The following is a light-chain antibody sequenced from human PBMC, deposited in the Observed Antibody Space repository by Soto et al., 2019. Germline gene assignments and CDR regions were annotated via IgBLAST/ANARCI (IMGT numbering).Light chain of an antibody. V-gene: IGLV1-44*01. J-gene: IGLJ2*01. CDR2: RIN. CDR3: AAWDDSLNGHVV. Sequence: QSVLTQPPSASGTPGQRVTISCSGSSSNIGSNTVNWYQQLPGTAPKLLIYRINHRPSWVPDRFSGSKSGTSASLAISGLQSEDEADYYCAAWDDSLNGHVVFGGGTQLTVL. CDR1: SSNIGSNT.